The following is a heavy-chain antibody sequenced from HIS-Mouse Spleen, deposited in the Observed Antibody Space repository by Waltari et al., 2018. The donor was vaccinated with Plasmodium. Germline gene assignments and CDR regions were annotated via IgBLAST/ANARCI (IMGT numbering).Heavy chain of an antibody. D-gene: IGHD6-13*01. V-gene: IGHV1-2*02. CDR3: ARVLGYKAAAGTFVEYFQH. Sequence: QVQLVQSGAEVKKPGASVKVSCKASGYTFTGYYMHWVRQAPGQGLEWMGWINPNRGGKNYAQKFQGRVTMTMDTSNSTSYMGLSRLRSDDTAVYYCARVLGYKAAAGTFVEYFQHWGQGTLVTVSS. J-gene: IGHJ1*01. CDR1: GYTFTGYY. CDR2: INPNRGGK.